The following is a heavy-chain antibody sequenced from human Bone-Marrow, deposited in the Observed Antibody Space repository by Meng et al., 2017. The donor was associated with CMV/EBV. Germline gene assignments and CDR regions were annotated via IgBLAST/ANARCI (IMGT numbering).Heavy chain of an antibody. V-gene: IGHV3-74*01. CDR1: GFTFSSYW. CDR3: ARIDYLDAFDI. CDR2: INSDGSST. J-gene: IGHJ3*02. Sequence: GGSLRLSCAASGFTFSSYWMHWVRQAAGKGLVWVSRINSDGSSTSYADSVKGRFTISRDNAKNTLYLQMNSLRAEDTAVYYCARIDYLDAFDIWGQGTMVTVSS. D-gene: IGHD4-11*01.